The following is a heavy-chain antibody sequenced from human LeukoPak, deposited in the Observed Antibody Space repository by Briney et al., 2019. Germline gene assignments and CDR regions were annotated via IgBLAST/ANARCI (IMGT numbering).Heavy chain of an antibody. CDR3: ARAPYFESSGPL. D-gene: IGHD3-22*01. Sequence: GGSLRLSCSASGFTFSTYGMHWVRQAPGKGLEWVAFIRYDGSDKYYADSVKGRFTISRDNAKNSVYLEMNSLRVEDTAVYFCARAPYFESSGPLWGQGTLVTVSS. J-gene: IGHJ4*02. CDR2: IRYDGSDK. CDR1: GFTFSTYG. V-gene: IGHV3-30*02.